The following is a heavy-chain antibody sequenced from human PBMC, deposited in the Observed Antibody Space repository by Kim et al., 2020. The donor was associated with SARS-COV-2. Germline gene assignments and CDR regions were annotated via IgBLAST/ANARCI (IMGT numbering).Heavy chain of an antibody. V-gene: IGHV4-39*01. J-gene: IGHJ4*02. D-gene: IGHD6-13*01. CDR1: GGSISSSSYY. CDR3: ARRGAAATGDY. CDR2: IYYSGST. Sequence: SETLSLTCTVSGGSISSSSYYWGWIRQPPGKGLEWIGSIYYSGSTYYNPSLKSRVTISVDTSKNQFSLKLSSVTAADTAVYYCARRGAAATGDYWGQGTLVTVSS.